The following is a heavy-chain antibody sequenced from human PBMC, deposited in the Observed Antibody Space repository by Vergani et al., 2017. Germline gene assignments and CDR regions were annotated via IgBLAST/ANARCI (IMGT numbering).Heavy chain of an antibody. CDR1: GGSFSGYY. J-gene: IGHJ4*02. CDR2: INHSGST. CDR3: ARLRQSHYTNYCSSTSCYPSHFDY. V-gene: IGHV4-34*01. D-gene: IGHD2-2*01. Sequence: QVQLQQWGAGLLKPSETLSLTCAVYGGSFSGYYWSWIRQPPGKGLEWIGEINHSGSTNHNPSLKSRVTISVDTAKDQFSLKLSSVTAADTAGYYCARLRQSHYTNYCSSTSCYPSHFDYWGQGTLVTVSS.